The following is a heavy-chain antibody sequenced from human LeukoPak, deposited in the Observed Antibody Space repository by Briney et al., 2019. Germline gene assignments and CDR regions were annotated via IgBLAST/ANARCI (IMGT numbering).Heavy chain of an antibody. D-gene: IGHD2-2*01. CDR1: GDSISSSSYY. V-gene: IGHV4-39*07. Sequence: SETLSLTCTVSGDSISSSSYYWGWIRQPPGKGLEWIGNIYYSGRTYYNPSLKSGVTISIDTSKNQFSLKLNSVTAADTAVYYCARAVGGYCSSTSCHEEGDIVATPKDYYYYYYMDVWGKGTTVTVSS. CDR3: ARAVGGYCSSTSCHEEGDIVATPKDYYYYYYMDV. CDR2: IYYSGRT. J-gene: IGHJ6*03.